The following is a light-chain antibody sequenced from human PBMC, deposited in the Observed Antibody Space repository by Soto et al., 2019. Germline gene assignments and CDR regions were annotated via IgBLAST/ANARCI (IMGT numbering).Light chain of an antibody. J-gene: IGLJ1*01. CDR1: TSDFGFYNY. CDR2: EVT. CDR3: SLYTSSTDEI. V-gene: IGLV2-14*01. Sequence: QSALTQPASVSGSPGQSITIYCTGTTSDFGFYNYVSWYQHHPGKAPKLLIYEVTNRHSGVSNRFSGSKSGNTASLTISGLQAEDEADYYCSLYTSSTDEIFATGTKVTLL.